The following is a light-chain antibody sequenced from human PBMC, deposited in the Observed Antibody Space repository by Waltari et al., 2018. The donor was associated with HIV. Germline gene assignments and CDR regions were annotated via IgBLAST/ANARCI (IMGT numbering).Light chain of an antibody. J-gene: IGKJ5*01. Sequence: EIVMTQSPATLSVSPGERPTLSCRASQSVSSGLAWFQQKPGQGPRLLMYGSSIRATDIPARFSGSGSGTEFTLTINNLQSEDFAIYYCQQYNNWPWTFGQGTRLEIK. CDR3: QQYNNWPWT. V-gene: IGKV3-15*01. CDR1: QSVSSG. CDR2: GSS.